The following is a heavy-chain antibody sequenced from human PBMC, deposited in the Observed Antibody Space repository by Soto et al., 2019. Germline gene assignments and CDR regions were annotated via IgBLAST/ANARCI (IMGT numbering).Heavy chain of an antibody. J-gene: IGHJ5*02. Sequence: EVQLLESGGDLVQPGGSLRLSCAASGFSFSSYSFTWVRQAPGKGLEWVAGISIGGDKTWHADSVKGRFSISRDNSKKTVYLQMKSLRVDDTAVYDCAKWDGYGDHWGQGTLVTVSS. CDR2: ISIGGDKT. CDR3: AKWDGYGDH. D-gene: IGHD5-18*01. V-gene: IGHV3-23*01. CDR1: GFSFSSYS.